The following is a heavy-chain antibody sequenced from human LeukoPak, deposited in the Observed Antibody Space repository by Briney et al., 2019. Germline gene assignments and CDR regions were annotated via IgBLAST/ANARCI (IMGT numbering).Heavy chain of an antibody. CDR1: GGSISSNDYY. CDR3: ATTTIRLGY. D-gene: IGHD1-26*01. CDR2: IYYSGST. V-gene: IGHV4-39*07. Sequence: SETLSLTCTVSGGSISSNDYYWGWIRQPPGKGLEWIGCIYYSGSTYYKPSLKSRVTISVDTSKTQFSLKLSSVTAADTAVYYCATTTIRLGYWGQGTLVTVSS. J-gene: IGHJ4*02.